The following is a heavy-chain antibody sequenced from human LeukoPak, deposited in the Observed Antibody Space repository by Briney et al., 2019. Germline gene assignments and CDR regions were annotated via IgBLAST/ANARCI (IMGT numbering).Heavy chain of an antibody. CDR1: GSTFSSYA. D-gene: IGHD6-13*01. CDR2: ISGSGGST. V-gene: IGHV3-23*01. Sequence: GGSLRLSCAASGSTFSSYAMSWVRQAPGKGLEWVSAISGSGGSTYYADSVKGRFTISRDNSKNTLYLQMNSLRAEDTAVYYCAKTRSLASSSWPFDYWGQGTLVTVSS. J-gene: IGHJ4*02. CDR3: AKTRSLASSSWPFDY.